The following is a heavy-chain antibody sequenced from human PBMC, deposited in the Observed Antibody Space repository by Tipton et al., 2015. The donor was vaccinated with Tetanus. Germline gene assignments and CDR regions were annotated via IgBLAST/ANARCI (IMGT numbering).Heavy chain of an antibody. CDR1: TFSSQW. CDR3: ARHPPPYYYGSGSYLDY. V-gene: IGHV4-39*01. J-gene: IGHJ4*02. D-gene: IGHD3-10*01. CDR2: IYYSGST. Sequence: TFSSQWMSWIRQPPGKALEWIGSIYYSGSTFYHPSLQSRVTISVDTSKNQFSLRLSSVTAADTAVYFCARHPPPYYYGSGSYLDYWGQGTLVTVSS.